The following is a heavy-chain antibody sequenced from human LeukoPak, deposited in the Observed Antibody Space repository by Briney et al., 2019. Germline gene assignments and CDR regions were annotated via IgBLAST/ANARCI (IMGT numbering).Heavy chain of an antibody. V-gene: IGHV4-59*01. D-gene: IGHD2-2*01. Sequence: SETLSLTCAVSGGSISSYYWSWIRQPPGKGLEWIGYIYYSGSTNYNPSLKSRVTISVDTSKNQFSLKLSSVTAADTAVYYCARVGCSSTRCVYSNWFDPWGQGTLVTVSS. CDR3: ARVGCSSTRCVYSNWFDP. CDR2: IYYSGST. CDR1: GGSISSYY. J-gene: IGHJ5*02.